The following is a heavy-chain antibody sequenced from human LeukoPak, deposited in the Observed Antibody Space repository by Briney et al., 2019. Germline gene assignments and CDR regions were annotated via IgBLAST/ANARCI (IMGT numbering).Heavy chain of an antibody. Sequence: GGSLRLSCAASGVTFRNYVIHWVRQAPGKGLEWVSHITASGTAMFYADSVKGRFTISRDNAKNSLYLQMNSLRDEDTAVYYCASSGSYRFDYWGQGTLVTVSS. CDR1: GVTFRNYV. V-gene: IGHV3-48*02. J-gene: IGHJ4*02. CDR3: ASSGSYRFDY. CDR2: ITASGTAM. D-gene: IGHD1-26*01.